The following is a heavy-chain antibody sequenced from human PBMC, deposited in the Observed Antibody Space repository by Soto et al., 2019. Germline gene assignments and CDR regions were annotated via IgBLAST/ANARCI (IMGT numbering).Heavy chain of an antibody. D-gene: IGHD2-2*01. Sequence: QVHLVQSGAEVKKPGSSVKVSCKASGGTFSNYAISWVRQAPGQGLEWMGGIIPIFDTANYAQKFRGRVTTTADESTSEAYRERSSRSSEETAVYDCARQECISSMSYYSYYGGMDVCGRGTKVTVSS. CDR2: IIPIFDTA. V-gene: IGHV1-69*12. CDR1: GGTFSNYA. J-gene: IGHJ6*04. CDR3: ARQECISSMSYYSYYGGMDV.